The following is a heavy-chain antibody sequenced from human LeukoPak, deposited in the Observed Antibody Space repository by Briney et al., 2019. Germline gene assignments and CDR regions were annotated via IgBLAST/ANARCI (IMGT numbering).Heavy chain of an antibody. V-gene: IGHV4-30-2*01. CDR1: GGSISSGGYY. CDR3: ARGLYSSGWTRPLGYFDY. D-gene: IGHD6-19*01. Sequence: SETLSLTRTVSGGSISSGGYYWSWIRQPPGKGLEWIGYIYHSGSTYYNPSLKSRVTISVDRSKNQFSLKLTSVTAADTAVYYCARGLYSSGWTRPLGYFDYWGQGTLVTVSS. CDR2: IYHSGST. J-gene: IGHJ4*02.